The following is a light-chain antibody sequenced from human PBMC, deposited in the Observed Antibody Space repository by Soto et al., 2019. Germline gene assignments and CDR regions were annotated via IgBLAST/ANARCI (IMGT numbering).Light chain of an antibody. CDR2: GTS. CDR1: QSVSSY. V-gene: IGKV3-20*01. CDR3: QQYGTSPRT. J-gene: IGKJ1*01. Sequence: EIVLTQSPATLSLSPGERATLSCRASQSVSSYLSWYQQKPGQAPRLLISGTSTRATGIPDRFSGSASGTDFTLTISRLEPEDFAVYYCQQYGTSPRTFGQGTKVDIK.